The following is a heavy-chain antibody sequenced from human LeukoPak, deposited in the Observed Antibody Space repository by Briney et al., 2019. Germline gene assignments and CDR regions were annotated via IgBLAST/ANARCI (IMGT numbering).Heavy chain of an antibody. V-gene: IGHV4-34*01. CDR3: ARSYSSSPQDY. CDR1: GVSFSGYY. CDR2: INHSGST. D-gene: IGHD6-13*01. Sequence: SETLSLTRAVYGVSFSGYYWSWIRQPPGKGLEWIGEINHSGSTNYNPSLKSRVTISVDTSKNQFSLKLSSVTAADTAVYYCARSYSSSPQDYWGQGTLVTVSS. J-gene: IGHJ4*02.